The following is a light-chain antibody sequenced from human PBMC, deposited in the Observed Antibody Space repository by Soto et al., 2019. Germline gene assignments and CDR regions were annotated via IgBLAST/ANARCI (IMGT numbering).Light chain of an antibody. Sequence: DIVLTQSPGTLSLSPGERATLSCRASQTISDNHLAWYQQKPGQSPRLLISGASVRAPGVPDRFSGSGSETDFTLTISRLEPEDFGFYYCQQYGSSPEISFGPGTKVDIK. V-gene: IGKV3-20*01. CDR3: QQYGSSPEIS. J-gene: IGKJ3*01. CDR2: GAS. CDR1: QTISDNH.